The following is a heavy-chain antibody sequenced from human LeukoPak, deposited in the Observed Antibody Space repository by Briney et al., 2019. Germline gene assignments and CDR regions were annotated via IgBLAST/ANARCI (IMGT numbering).Heavy chain of an antibody. CDR1: GGSISSGGYY. CDR2: IYYSGST. J-gene: IGHJ5*02. D-gene: IGHD3-22*01. Sequence: PSQTLSLTCTVSGGSISSGGYYWSWIRQHPGKGLEWIGYIYYSGSTYYNPSLKSRVTISVDTSKNQFSLKLSSVTAADTAVYYCARDGAGSYYDSSGYGWFDPWGQGTLVTVFS. CDR3: ARDGAGSYYDSSGYGWFDP. V-gene: IGHV4-31*03.